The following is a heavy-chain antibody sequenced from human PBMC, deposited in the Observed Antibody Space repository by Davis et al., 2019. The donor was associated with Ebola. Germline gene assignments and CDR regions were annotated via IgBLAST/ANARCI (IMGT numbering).Heavy chain of an antibody. CDR1: GRSFSGYY. CDR2: INHSGST. CDR3: ARVPLTTVTSDAFDI. V-gene: IGHV4-34*01. Sequence: SETLSLTCAVHGRSFSGYYWSWIRQPPGKGLEWIGEINHSGSTNYNPSLNSRVTISVDTSKNQFSLKLSSVTAADTAVYYCARVPLTTVTSDAFDIWGQGTMVTVSS. J-gene: IGHJ3*02. D-gene: IGHD4-17*01.